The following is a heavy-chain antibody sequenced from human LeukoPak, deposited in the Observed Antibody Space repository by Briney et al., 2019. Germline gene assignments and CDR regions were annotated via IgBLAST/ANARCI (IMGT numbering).Heavy chain of an antibody. Sequence: SETLSLTCAVYGGSFSGYYWSWIRQPPGKGLEWIGEINHSGSTNYNPSLKSRDTISVDTSKNQFSLKLSSVTAADTAVYYCARGHYDSSGYYARPFDYWGQGTLVTVSS. D-gene: IGHD3-22*01. J-gene: IGHJ4*02. CDR1: GGSFSGYY. CDR2: INHSGST. V-gene: IGHV4-34*01. CDR3: ARGHYDSSGYYARPFDY.